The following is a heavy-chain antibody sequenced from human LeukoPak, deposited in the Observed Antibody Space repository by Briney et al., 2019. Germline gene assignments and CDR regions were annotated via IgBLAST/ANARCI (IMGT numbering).Heavy chain of an antibody. V-gene: IGHV4-38-2*02. CDR1: GYSISTGYF. CDR2: ISHSGST. CDR3: ARDGYYYAGSFHS. D-gene: IGHD3-10*01. J-gene: IGHJ5*02. Sequence: SETLSLTCAVSGYSISTGYFYDWVRQSPGKGLEWIGSISHSGSTYSKSSLNSRVVISVDTSNNQFSLKLTSVTAADTAKYSCARDGYYYAGSFHSWGQGMRVAVSS.